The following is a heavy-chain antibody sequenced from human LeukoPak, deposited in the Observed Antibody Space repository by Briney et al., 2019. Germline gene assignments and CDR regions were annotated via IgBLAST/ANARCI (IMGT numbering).Heavy chain of an antibody. CDR1: GFTFSNHN. CDR2: ISDSSITM. J-gene: IGHJ5*02. Sequence: SGGSLRLSCAASGFTFSNHNMVWVRQPPGKGLEWISYISDSSITMYYADSVKGRFTISRDNAKNSLFLQMNSLRAEDTAVYYCARDGGFCSGGFCYRLFDPWGQGTLVTVSS. CDR3: ARDGGFCSGGFCYRLFDP. V-gene: IGHV3-48*04. D-gene: IGHD2-15*01.